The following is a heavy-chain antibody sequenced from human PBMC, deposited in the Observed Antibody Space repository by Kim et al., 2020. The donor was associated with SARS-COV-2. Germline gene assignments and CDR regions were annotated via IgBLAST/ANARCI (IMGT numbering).Heavy chain of an antibody. CDR3: ARATYYDILTGYHDVPLVYYYYGMDV. Sequence: GGSLRLSCAASGFTFSSYSMNWVRQAPGKGLEWVSSISSSSSYIYYADSVKGRFTISRDNAKNSLYLQMNSLRAEDTAVYYCARATYYDILTGYHDVPLVYYYYGMDVWGQGTTVTVSS. D-gene: IGHD3-9*01. J-gene: IGHJ6*02. CDR2: ISSSSSYI. CDR1: GFTFSSYS. V-gene: IGHV3-21*01.